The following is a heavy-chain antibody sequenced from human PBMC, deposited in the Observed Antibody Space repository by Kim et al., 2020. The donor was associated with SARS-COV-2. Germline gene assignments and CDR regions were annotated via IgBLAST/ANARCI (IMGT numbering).Heavy chain of an antibody. D-gene: IGHD6-13*01. Sequence: SQKFQGRVTITRDTSASTAYMELSSLRSEDTAVYYCARGGYSSSWYEDYWGQGTLVTVSS. CDR3: ARGGYSSSWYEDY. V-gene: IGHV1-3*01. J-gene: IGHJ4*02.